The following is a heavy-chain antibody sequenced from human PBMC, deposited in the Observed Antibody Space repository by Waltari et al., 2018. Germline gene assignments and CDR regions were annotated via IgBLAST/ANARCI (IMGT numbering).Heavy chain of an antibody. CDR3: ASPYYDFWSGYYQHYGMDV. J-gene: IGHJ6*02. CDR2: INHSGST. V-gene: IGHV4-34*01. Sequence: QVQLQQWGAGLLKPSETLSITCAVYGGSFSGYYWSWLRQPPGKGLEWIGEINHSGSTNYNPSLKSRVTISVDTSKNQFSLKLSSVTAADTAVYYCASPYYDFWSGYYQHYGMDVWGQGTTVTVSS. CDR1: GGSFSGYY. D-gene: IGHD3-3*01.